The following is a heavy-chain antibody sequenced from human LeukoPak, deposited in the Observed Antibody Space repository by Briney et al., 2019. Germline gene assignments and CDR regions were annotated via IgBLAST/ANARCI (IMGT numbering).Heavy chain of an antibody. CDR2: IYHSGST. CDR3: ARVEGIAAAGTLAHDAFDI. J-gene: IGHJ3*02. V-gene: IGHV4-38-2*02. D-gene: IGHD6-13*01. CDR1: GYSISSGYY. Sequence: SETLSLTCTVSGYSISSGYYWGWIRQPPGKGLEWIGSIYHSGSTYYNPSLKSRVTISVDTSKNQFSLKLSSVTAADTAVYYCARVEGIAAAGTLAHDAFDIWGQGTMVTVSS.